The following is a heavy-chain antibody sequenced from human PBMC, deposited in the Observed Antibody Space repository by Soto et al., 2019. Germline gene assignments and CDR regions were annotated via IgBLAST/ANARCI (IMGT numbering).Heavy chain of an antibody. CDR2: IIPIFGTA. J-gene: IGHJ6*02. CDR1: GGTFSSYA. Sequence: SVKVSCKASGGTFSSYAISWVRQAPGQGLEWMGGIIPIFGTANYAQKFQGRVTITADESTSTAYMELSSLRSEDTAVYYCAREWLYYDFWSGYYTRAIYYGMDVWGQGTTVTVS. CDR3: AREWLYYDFWSGYYTRAIYYGMDV. V-gene: IGHV1-69*01. D-gene: IGHD3-3*01.